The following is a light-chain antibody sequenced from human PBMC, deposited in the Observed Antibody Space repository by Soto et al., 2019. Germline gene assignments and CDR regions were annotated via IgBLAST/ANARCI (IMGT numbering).Light chain of an antibody. V-gene: IGLV2-14*01. J-gene: IGLJ1*01. CDR1: SSDVGSYNY. Sequence: QSVLTQPASVSGSPGQSITISCTGTSSDVGSYNYVSWYQQHPGKAPKLMIYDVSNRPSGVSNRFSGSKSGNTASLTISGLQAEDEADYYCSSYTSSSFYVFGTGTKVTV. CDR2: DVS. CDR3: SSYTSSSFYV.